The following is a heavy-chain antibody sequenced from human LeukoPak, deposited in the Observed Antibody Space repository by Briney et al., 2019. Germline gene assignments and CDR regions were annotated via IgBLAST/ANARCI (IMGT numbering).Heavy chain of an antibody. V-gene: IGHV6-1*01. CDR2: TYYRSKWYN. Sequence: SQTLSLTCAISGDSVSSKNGAWNWIRQSPSRGLEWLGRTYYRSKWYNDYAVSVQGRITINPDTSKNQFSLQLNSVTPEDTAVYYCARDLGTSAWYTTDYWGQGTLVTVSS. J-gene: IGHJ4*02. CDR3: ARDLGTSAWYTTDY. D-gene: IGHD6-19*01. CDR1: GDSVSSKNGA.